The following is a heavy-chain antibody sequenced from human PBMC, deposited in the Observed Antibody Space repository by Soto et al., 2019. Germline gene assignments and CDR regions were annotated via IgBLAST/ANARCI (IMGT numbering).Heavy chain of an antibody. CDR2: INKDGGER. Sequence: EVQLVESGGGLVQPGGSLRLSCAASGSTFSSYWMSWVRQAPGKGLEWVANINKDGGERHYVDSVKGRFTISRDNAKNSLLLPMNRLKAEDTAVYYCVRGGTGRWLDYLGLDVWGQGTTVTVSS. D-gene: IGHD3-9*01. J-gene: IGHJ6*02. CDR1: GSTFSSYW. V-gene: IGHV3-7*03. CDR3: VRGGTGRWLDYLGLDV.